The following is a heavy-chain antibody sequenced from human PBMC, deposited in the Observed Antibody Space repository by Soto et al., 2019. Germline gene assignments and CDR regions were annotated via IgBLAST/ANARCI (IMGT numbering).Heavy chain of an antibody. D-gene: IGHD6-6*01. V-gene: IGHV4-30-2*01. J-gene: IGHJ5*02. CDR2: IYHDGSA. CDR1: GGAINSGAYS. CDR3: GRRLSSVVDP. Sequence: QLRLEESGSGLVKPSQTLSLTCTVSGGAINSGAYSWSWIRQPPGKGLEWIGYIYHDGSAYYNPSLRGRVSMSVDMSKNQFSLSLNSVTAADTAVYFCGRRLSSVVDPWGQGTLVTVSS.